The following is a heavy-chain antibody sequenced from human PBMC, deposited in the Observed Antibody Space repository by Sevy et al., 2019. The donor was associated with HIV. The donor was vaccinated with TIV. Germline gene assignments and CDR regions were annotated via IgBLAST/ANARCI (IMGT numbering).Heavy chain of an antibody. CDR3: ARDHAIAAAMDV. D-gene: IGHD6-25*01. CDR1: GFTFSSYS. Sequence: GGSLRLSCAASGFTFSSYSMNWVRQAPGKGLEWVSSISSSSYIYYADSVKGRFTISRDNAKNSLYLQMNSLRAEDTAVYYCARDHAIAAAMDVWGQGTTVTVSS. V-gene: IGHV3-21*01. J-gene: IGHJ6*02. CDR2: ISSSSYI.